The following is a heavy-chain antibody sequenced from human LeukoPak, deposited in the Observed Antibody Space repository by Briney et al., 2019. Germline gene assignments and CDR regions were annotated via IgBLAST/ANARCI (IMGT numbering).Heavy chain of an antibody. CDR3: ARILGSGYSYGCLGY. CDR2: ISYDGGDK. J-gene: IGHJ4*02. CDR1: GFTFSSYA. Sequence: GGSLRLSCAASGFTFSSYAIHWVRQAPGKGLEWVAVISYDGGDKYYADSVKGRFTISRDNSKNTLYLQMNSLRAEDTAVYYCARILGSGYSYGCLGYWGQGTLVTVSS. V-gene: IGHV3-30-3*01. D-gene: IGHD5-18*01.